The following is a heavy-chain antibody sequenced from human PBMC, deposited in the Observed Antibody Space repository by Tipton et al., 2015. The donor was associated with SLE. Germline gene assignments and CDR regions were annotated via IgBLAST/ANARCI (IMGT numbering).Heavy chain of an antibody. V-gene: IGHV4-59*12. Sequence: GLVKPSETLSLTCTVSGGSINGYFWSWIRQPPGKGLEWVGTVYYTGNTFYNPSLKSRVTISVDTSKNQFSLKLSSVTAADTAVYYCARDEYRYDGTGYHLLGHFDYWGQGTLVTVSS. CDR3: ARDEYRYDGTGYHLLGHFDY. CDR1: GGSINGYF. J-gene: IGHJ4*02. CDR2: VYYTGNT. D-gene: IGHD3-22*01.